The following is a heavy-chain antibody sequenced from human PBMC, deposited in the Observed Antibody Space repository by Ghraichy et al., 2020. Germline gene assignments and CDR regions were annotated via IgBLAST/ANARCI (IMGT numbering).Heavy chain of an antibody. Sequence: ASVKVSCKASGYTFTSYGISWVRQAPGQGLEWMGWISAYNGNTNYAQKLQGRVTMTTDTSTSTAYMELRSLRSDDTAVYYCARVPYYYDSSGYYYPEYFQHWGQGTLVTVSS. J-gene: IGHJ1*01. CDR2: ISAYNGNT. CDR3: ARVPYYYDSSGYYYPEYFQH. V-gene: IGHV1-18*01. D-gene: IGHD3-22*01. CDR1: GYTFTSYG.